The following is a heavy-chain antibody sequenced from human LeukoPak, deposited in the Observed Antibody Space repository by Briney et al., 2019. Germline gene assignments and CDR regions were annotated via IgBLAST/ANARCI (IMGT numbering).Heavy chain of an antibody. V-gene: IGHV3-30*02. CDR2: IRYDGSNK. J-gene: IGHJ5*02. CDR3: AKDMVTTKYNWFDP. D-gene: IGHD4-17*01. Sequence: HPGGSLRLSCAASGFIFGSYGMHWVRQAPGKGLEWVAFIRYDGSNKYYADSVKGRFTISRDNSKNTLYLQMNSLRAEDTAVYYCAKDMVTTKYNWFDPWGQGTLVTVSS. CDR1: GFIFGSYG.